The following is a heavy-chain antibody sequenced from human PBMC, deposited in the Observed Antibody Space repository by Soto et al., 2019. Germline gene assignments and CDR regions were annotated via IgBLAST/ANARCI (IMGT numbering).Heavy chain of an antibody. J-gene: IGHJ1*01. CDR3: ARESGENWTYEAH. CDR1: GAYVSDFS. D-gene: IGHD1-7*01. V-gene: IGHV4-4*07. CDR2: ITVNGIT. Sequence: NPSETLSLTCTVSGAYVSDFSWSWIRQPAGKGLEWIGRITVNGITQYTPSFRSRVTMSMDTSRNQFSLNLQSATAADTALYYCARESGENWTYEAHWGQGTLVTVSS.